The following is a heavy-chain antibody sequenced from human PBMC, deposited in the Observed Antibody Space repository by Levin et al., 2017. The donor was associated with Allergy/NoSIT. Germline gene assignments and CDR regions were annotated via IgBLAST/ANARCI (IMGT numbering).Heavy chain of an antibody. Sequence: PGGSLRLSCAASGFTFTRHGMHWVRQAPGKGLEWVTVIWYDGSNKYYADSVKGRFTITRDNARNTLYLQMNDLRVEDTAIYYCVRDREASYFDYWGQGTLVTVSS. V-gene: IGHV3-33*01. D-gene: IGHD1-26*01. CDR3: VRDREASYFDY. J-gene: IGHJ4*02. CDR1: GFTFTRHG. CDR2: IWYDGSNK.